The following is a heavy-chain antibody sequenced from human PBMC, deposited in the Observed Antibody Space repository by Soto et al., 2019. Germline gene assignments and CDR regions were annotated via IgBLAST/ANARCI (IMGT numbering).Heavy chain of an antibody. D-gene: IGHD1-7*01. CDR1: GGSISSSSYY. J-gene: IGHJ5*02. CDR2: IYYSGST. V-gene: IGHV4-39*01. CDR3: ARRSSRWNYGGWFDP. Sequence: QLQLQESGPGLVKPSETLSLTCTVSGGSISSSSYYWGWIRQPPGKGLEWIGSIYYSGSTYYNPSLKSRVTIAVYTSKNQFSLQLSSVTAADTAVYYCARRSSRWNYGGWFDPWGQGTLVTVSS.